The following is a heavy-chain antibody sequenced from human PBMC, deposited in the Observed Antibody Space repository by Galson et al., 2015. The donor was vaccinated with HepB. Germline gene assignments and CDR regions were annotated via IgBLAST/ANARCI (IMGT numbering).Heavy chain of an antibody. CDR2: IDPSDSYT. V-gene: IGHV5-10-1*01. CDR3: AIGTPPTWHVDYYGMDV. CDR1: GYSFTSYW. J-gene: IGHJ6*02. D-gene: IGHD1-14*01. Sequence: QSGAEVKKPGESLRISCKGSGYSFTSYWISWVRQMPGKGLEWMGRIDPSDSYTNYSPSFQDHVTISADKSISTAYLQWSSLKASDTAMYYCAIGTPPTWHVDYYGMDVWGQGTTVTVSS.